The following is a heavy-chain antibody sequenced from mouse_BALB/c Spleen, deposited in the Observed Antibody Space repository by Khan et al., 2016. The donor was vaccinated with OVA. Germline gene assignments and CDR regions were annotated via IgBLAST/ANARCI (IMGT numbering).Heavy chain of an antibody. D-gene: IGHD2-12*01. CDR2: INTHSGVP. CDR3: ARGGAAFYNSDGGAMDY. J-gene: IGHJ4*01. V-gene: IGHV9-4*02. CDR1: GYTFTTAG. Sequence: QIQLVQSGPELKKPGETVRISCKASGYTFTTAGMQWVQKMPGKGLKWIGWINTHSGVPKYAEDFKGRFAFSLETSASIGYLQITNLKTEDTATYFCARGGAAFYNSDGGAMDYWGQGTSVTVSA.